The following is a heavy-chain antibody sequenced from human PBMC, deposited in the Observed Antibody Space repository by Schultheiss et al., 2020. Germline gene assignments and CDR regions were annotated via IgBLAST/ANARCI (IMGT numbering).Heavy chain of an antibody. CDR3: TTQTSEYSYLIDH. CDR1: GFTFSGSG. D-gene: IGHD5-18*01. V-gene: IGHV3-73*01. CDR2: IRSKANNYAT. J-gene: IGHJ4*02. Sequence: GGSMRLSCAASGFTFSGSGIHWVRQASGKGLEWVGRIRSKANNYATAYAASVSGRFTISRDDSKNTAYLQMNSLKTEDTAVYYCTTQTSEYSYLIDHWGKGTLVTVSS.